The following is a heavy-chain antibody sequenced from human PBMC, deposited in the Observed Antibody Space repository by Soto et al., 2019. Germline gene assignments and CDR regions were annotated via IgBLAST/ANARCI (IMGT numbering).Heavy chain of an antibody. J-gene: IGHJ4*02. CDR2: INHSGST. V-gene: IGHV4-34*01. Sequence: TLSLTCAVYGGSFSGYYWSWIRQPPGKGLEWIGEINHSGSTNYNPSLKSRVTISVDTSKNQFSLKLSSVTAADTAVYYCARGSDYYFDYWGQGTQVTVSS. CDR3: ARGSDYYFDY. CDR1: GGSFSGYY.